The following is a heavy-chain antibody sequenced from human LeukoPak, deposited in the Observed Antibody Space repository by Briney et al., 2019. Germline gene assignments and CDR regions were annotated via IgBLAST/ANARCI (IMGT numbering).Heavy chain of an antibody. CDR2: INHSGST. D-gene: IGHD2-15*01. V-gene: IGHV4-34*01. Sequence: SETLSLTCAVYGGSFSGYYWSWIRQPPGKGLEWIGEINHSGSTNYNPSLKSRVTISVDTSKNQFSLKLSSVTAADTAVYYCAREQGYCSGGSCSGDWFDPWGQGTLVTVSS. CDR3: AREQGYCSGGSCSGDWFDP. CDR1: GGSFSGYY. J-gene: IGHJ5*02.